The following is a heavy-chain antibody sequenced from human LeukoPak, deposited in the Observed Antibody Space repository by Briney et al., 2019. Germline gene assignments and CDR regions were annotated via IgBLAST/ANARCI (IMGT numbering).Heavy chain of an antibody. CDR3: TIHRGYCSGGSCLGI. D-gene: IGHD2-15*01. Sequence: GGSLRLSCAASGFTFSSYWMSWVRQAPGQGLEWVARIKSKTDGGTTDYAAPVKGRFTISRDDSKNTLYVQMNSLKTEDTAVYYCTIHRGYCSGGSCLGIWGQGTMVTVSS. J-gene: IGHJ3*02. CDR2: IKSKTDGGTT. V-gene: IGHV3-15*01. CDR1: GFTFSSYW.